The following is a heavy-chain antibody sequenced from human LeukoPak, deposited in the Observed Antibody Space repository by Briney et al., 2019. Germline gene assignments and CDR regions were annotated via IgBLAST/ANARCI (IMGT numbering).Heavy chain of an antibody. D-gene: IGHD4-11*01. J-gene: IGHJ4*02. Sequence: ASVKVSCKASGGTFSSYAISWVRQAPGQGLEWMGGIIPIFGTANYAQKFQGRVTITTDESTSTAYMELSSLRSEDTAVYYCARGVTYGGRVYFDYWGQGTLVTVSS. V-gene: IGHV1-69*05. CDR1: GGTFSSYA. CDR2: IIPIFGTA. CDR3: ARGVTYGGRVYFDY.